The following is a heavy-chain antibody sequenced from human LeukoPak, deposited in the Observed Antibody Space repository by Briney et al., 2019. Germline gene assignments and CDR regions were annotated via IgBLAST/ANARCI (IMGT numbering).Heavy chain of an antibody. J-gene: IGHJ4*02. V-gene: IGHV3-15*01. D-gene: IGHD3-10*01. CDR2: IKSKTDGGTT. CDR3: TTLRQLLWFGELPDY. CDR1: GFTFSNAW. Sequence: GGSLRLSCAASGFTFSNAWMSWVRQAPGKGLEWVGRIKSKTDGGTTDYAAPVKGRFTISRDDSKNTLYLQMSSLKTEDIALYYCTTLRQLLWFGELPDYWGQGTLVTVSS.